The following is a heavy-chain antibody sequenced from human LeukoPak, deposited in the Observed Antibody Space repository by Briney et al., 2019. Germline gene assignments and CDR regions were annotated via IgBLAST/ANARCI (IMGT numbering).Heavy chain of an antibody. CDR1: GYSISSDYN. D-gene: IGHD4-17*01. V-gene: IGHV4-38-2*01. CDR2: IYQSVST. Sequence: SETLSLTRAVSGYSISSDYNWAWIRQPPGKGLEWIGSIYQSVSTYYNPSLKSRVTISVDTSKNQFSLKLSSVTAADTAVYYCARNKSTVTTSRHDAFDIWGQGTMVTVSS. J-gene: IGHJ3*02. CDR3: ARNKSTVTTSRHDAFDI.